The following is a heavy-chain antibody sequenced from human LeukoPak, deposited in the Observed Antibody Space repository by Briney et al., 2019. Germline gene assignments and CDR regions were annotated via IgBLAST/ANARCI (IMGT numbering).Heavy chain of an antibody. CDR2: IIPIFGTA. CDR1: GYTFTSYY. D-gene: IGHD3-10*01. CDR3: TRRGGFGELFY. Sequence: GASVKVSCKASGYTFTSYYMHWVRQAPGQGLEWMGGIIPIFGTANYAQKFQGRVTITADKSTSTAYMELSSLRSEDTAVYYCTRRGGFGELFYWGQGTLVTVSS. V-gene: IGHV1-69*06. J-gene: IGHJ4*02.